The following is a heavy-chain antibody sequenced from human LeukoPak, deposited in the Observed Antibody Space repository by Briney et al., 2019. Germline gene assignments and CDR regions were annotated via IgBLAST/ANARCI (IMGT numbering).Heavy chain of an antibody. D-gene: IGHD1-1*01. CDR2: IHNTGST. Sequence: AGGSLRLSCAASGFIVSSNDMSWVRQAPGKGLEWVSVIHNTGSTHYVDSVKGRFSISRDNSKNALYLQMNSLRAEDTAVYFCAKAQDSWNGRNRYGYFPQWGQGTL. CDR1: GFIVSSND. J-gene: IGHJ1*01. V-gene: IGHV3-53*01. CDR3: AKAQDSWNGRNRYGYFPQ.